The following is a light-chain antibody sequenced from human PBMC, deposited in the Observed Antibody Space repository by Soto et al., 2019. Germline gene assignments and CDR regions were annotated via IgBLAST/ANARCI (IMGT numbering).Light chain of an antibody. Sequence: EIVLTQSPGTLSLSPGERATLSCRAIQSVTNNQSAWFRQKPGQAPRLLIYGASTRATGIPARFSGSGSGTEFTLTISSLQSEDFAVYYCQQYNNWPRWAFGQGTKVDIK. CDR1: QSVTNN. J-gene: IGKJ1*01. CDR2: GAS. CDR3: QQYNNWPRWA. V-gene: IGKV3-15*01.